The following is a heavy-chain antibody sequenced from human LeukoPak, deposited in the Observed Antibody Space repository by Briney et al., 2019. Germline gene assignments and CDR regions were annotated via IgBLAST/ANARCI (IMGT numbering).Heavy chain of an antibody. CDR1: GFTFSSYS. CDR3: AELGITMIGGF. D-gene: IGHD3-10*02. Sequence: GGSLRLSCAASGFTFSSYSMNWVRQAPGKGLELVSSISSSSSYIYYADSVKGRFTISRDNAKNSLYLQMNSLRAEDTAVYYCAELGITMIGGFWGKGTTVTISS. CDR2: ISSSSSYI. V-gene: IGHV3-21*01. J-gene: IGHJ6*04.